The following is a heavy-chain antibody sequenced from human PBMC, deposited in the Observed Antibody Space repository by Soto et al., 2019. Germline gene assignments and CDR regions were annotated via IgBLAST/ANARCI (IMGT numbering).Heavy chain of an antibody. J-gene: IGHJ6*02. CDR2: IYHSGST. V-gene: IGHV4-30-2*01. CDR1: GGSISSGGYS. CDR3: ARAHYGDYGYGMDV. Sequence: QLQLQESGSGLVKPSQTLSLTCAVSGGSISSGGYSWSWIRQPPGKGLEWIGYIYHSGSTYYNPSLKGRVTISVDRSKNQFSLKLSSVTAADTAVYSCARAHYGDYGYGMDVWGQGTTVTVSS. D-gene: IGHD4-17*01.